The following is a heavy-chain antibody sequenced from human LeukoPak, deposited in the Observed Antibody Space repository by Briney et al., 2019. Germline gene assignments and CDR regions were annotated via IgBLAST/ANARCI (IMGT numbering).Heavy chain of an antibody. D-gene: IGHD5-12*01. Sequence: PGGSLRLSCAASGFTFSDYYMSWIRQAPGKGLEWVAFIRYDGSNKYYADSVKGRFTISRDNSKNTLYLQMNSLRAEDTAVYYCAKDHQAVYSGYDLVNWFDPWGQGTLVTVSS. CDR3: AKDHQAVYSGYDLVNWFDP. V-gene: IGHV3-30*02. CDR1: GFTFSDYY. J-gene: IGHJ5*02. CDR2: IRYDGSNK.